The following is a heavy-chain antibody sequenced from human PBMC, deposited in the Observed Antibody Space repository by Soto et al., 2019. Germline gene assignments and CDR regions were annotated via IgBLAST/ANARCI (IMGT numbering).Heavy chain of an antibody. CDR1: GGSINSGDYY. D-gene: IGHD6-13*01. CDR2: IYYSGST. J-gene: IGHJ6*02. V-gene: IGHV4-30-4*01. CDR3: ARDLLDGAAAGTGGMDV. Sequence: PSETLSLTCTVSGGSINSGDYYWNWIRQPPGKGLEWIGYIYYSGSTYYNPSLKSRVTISVDTSKNQFSLKLSSVTAADTAVYYCARDLLDGAAAGTGGMDVWGQGTTVTVSS.